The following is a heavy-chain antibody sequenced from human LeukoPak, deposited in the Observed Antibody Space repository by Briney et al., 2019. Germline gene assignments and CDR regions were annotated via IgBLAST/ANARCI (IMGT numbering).Heavy chain of an antibody. D-gene: IGHD3-22*01. CDR3: ADYYYDSSRAFDI. Sequence: SETLSLTCTVSGGSISSSSYYWGWIRQPPGKGLEWIGCIYYSGSTYYNPSLKSRVTISVDTSKNQFSLKLSSVTAADTAVYYCADYYYDSSRAFDIWGQGTMVTVSS. J-gene: IGHJ3*02. CDR2: IYYSGST. CDR1: GGSISSSSYY. V-gene: IGHV4-39*01.